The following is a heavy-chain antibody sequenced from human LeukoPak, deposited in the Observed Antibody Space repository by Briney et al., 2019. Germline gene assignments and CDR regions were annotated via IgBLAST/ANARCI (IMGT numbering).Heavy chain of an antibody. Sequence: GESLRISCQASGYRFSNYYIAWVLQKAGKGLEWMVLTSPRDSNNKYSPTFEGQVTISADKSISTVYLRWSSLKTSDTATYYCARLTDIVATIDGAMNWFDLWGQGTLVAVSS. CDR1: GYRFSNYY. D-gene: IGHD5-12*01. CDR2: TSPRDSNN. CDR3: ARLTDIVATIDGAMNWFDL. V-gene: IGHV5-51*01. J-gene: IGHJ5*02.